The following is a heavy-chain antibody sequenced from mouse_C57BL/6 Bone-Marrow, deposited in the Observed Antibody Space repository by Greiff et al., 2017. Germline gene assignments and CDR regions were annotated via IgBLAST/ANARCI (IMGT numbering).Heavy chain of an antibody. CDR3: ARDGYWYFDV. Sequence: EVKLVESEGGLVQPGSSMKLSCTASGFTFSDYYMAWVRQVPEKGLEWVANINYDGSSTYYLDSLKSRFIISRDNAKNLLYLQMSSLKSEDTATYYCARDGYWYFDVWGTGTTGTVSS. CDR1: GFTFSDYY. CDR2: INYDGSST. J-gene: IGHJ1*03. V-gene: IGHV5-16*01.